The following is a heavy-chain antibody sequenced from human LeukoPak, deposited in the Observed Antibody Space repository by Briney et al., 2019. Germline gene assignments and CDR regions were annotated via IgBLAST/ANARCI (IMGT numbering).Heavy chain of an antibody. J-gene: IGHJ3*02. Sequence: SQTLSLTCAVSGGSISSGGYSWSWVRQPPGKGLEWIGYIYHSGSTYYNPSLKSRVTISVDRSKNQFSLKLSSVTAADTAVYYCARGSSGGTAAFDIWGQGTMVTVSS. V-gene: IGHV4-30-2*01. CDR1: GGSISSGGYS. D-gene: IGHD6-13*01. CDR2: IYHSGST. CDR3: ARGSSGGTAAFDI.